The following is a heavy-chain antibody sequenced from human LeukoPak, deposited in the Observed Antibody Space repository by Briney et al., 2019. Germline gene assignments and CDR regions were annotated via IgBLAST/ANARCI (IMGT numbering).Heavy chain of an antibody. J-gene: IGHJ1*01. CDR3: ALGFCVGVSCYAREYFQH. CDR1: GGSISSGGYY. V-gene: IGHV4-31*03. D-gene: IGHD2-15*01. Sequence: PSETLSLTCTVSGGSISSGGYYWTWIRQHPGKGLEWIGYIYYSGSTYYNPSLKSRVTISVDTSKNQFSLRLSSVTAPVTTVVYWALGFCVGVSCYAREYFQHGAQGPLVTVSS. CDR2: IYYSGST.